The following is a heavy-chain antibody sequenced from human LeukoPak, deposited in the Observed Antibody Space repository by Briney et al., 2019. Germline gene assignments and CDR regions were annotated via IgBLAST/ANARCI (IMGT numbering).Heavy chain of an antibody. CDR2: VKQDGSEK. CDR3: ARDYISSWANFDY. J-gene: IGHJ4*02. D-gene: IGHD6-13*01. V-gene: IGHV3-7*01. Sequence: GGSLRLSCAASGFTLRNYWMSWVRPAPGKGLEWVAKVKQDGSEKYYVDSVKGRFAGSRDNAKSSLYLQMNSLRAEDTAVYYCARDYISSWANFDYWGQGTLVTVSS. CDR1: GFTLRNYW.